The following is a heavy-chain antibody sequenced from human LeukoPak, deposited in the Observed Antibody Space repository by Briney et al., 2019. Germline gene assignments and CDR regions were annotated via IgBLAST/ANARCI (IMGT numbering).Heavy chain of an antibody. Sequence: SETLSHTCIVSGGSISSSSYYWGWIRQPPGKGLEWIGSTDYRGTTYHNPSLNRRATISVDTSKKKFSLKLSSVTAADTAVYYCARHRYSSGCADYWGQGTLVTVSS. CDR2: TDYRGTT. CDR3: ARHRYSSGCADY. J-gene: IGHJ4*02. D-gene: IGHD6-19*01. CDR1: GGSISSSSYY. V-gene: IGHV4-39*01.